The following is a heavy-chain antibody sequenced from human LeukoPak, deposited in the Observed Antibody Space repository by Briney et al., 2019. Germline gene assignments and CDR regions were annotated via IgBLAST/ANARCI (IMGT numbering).Heavy chain of an antibody. Sequence: SETLSLTCTVSGYSISSGYYWGWIRQPPGKGLEWIGSIYHSGSTCYNPSLKSRVTISVDTSKNQFSLKLSSVTAADTAVYYCARDITIFGVVIIYHWFDPWGQGTLVTVSS. V-gene: IGHV4-38-2*02. J-gene: IGHJ5*02. D-gene: IGHD3-3*01. CDR2: IYHSGST. CDR1: GYSISSGYY. CDR3: ARDITIFGVVIIYHWFDP.